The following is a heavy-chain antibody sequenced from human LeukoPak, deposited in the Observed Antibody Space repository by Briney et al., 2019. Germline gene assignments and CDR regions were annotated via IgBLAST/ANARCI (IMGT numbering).Heavy chain of an antibody. J-gene: IGHJ1*01. CDR2: IYPGDSDT. D-gene: IGHD2-15*01. CDR3: ARLPLSGGSFAEYFQH. Sequence: GESPKISCKGSGYSFTSYWIGWVRQMAGKGLEWMGIIYPGDSDTRYNPSFQGQVTISADKSISTAYLQWSNLKASDTAMYYCARLPLSGGSFAEYFQHWGQGTLVTVSS. V-gene: IGHV5-51*01. CDR1: GYSFTSYW.